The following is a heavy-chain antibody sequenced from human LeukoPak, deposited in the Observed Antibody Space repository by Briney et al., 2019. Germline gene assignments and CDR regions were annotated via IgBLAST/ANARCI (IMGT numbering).Heavy chain of an antibody. CDR1: GGSISSSSYY. D-gene: IGHD2-2*01. Sequence: PSETLSLTCTVSGGSISSSSYYWGWIRQPPGKGLEWIGSIYYSGSTYYNPSLKSRVTISVDTSKNQFSLKLSSMTAADTAVYYCARLDCSSTSCYSPSIDYWGQGTLVTVSS. V-gene: IGHV4-39*01. CDR2: IYYSGST. J-gene: IGHJ4*02. CDR3: ARLDCSSTSCYSPSIDY.